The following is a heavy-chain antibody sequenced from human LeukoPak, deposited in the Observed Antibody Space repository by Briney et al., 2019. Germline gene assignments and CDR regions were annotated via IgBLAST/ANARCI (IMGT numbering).Heavy chain of an antibody. V-gene: IGHV3-48*04. Sequence: PGGSLRLSCAASGFTFSSYGMNWVRQAPGMGLEWISYISSSSSTIYYADSVKGRFTISRDNAKNSLYLQMNSLGAEDTAVYYCARGWLQYFDYWGQGTLVTVSS. D-gene: IGHD5-24*01. J-gene: IGHJ4*02. CDR1: GFTFSSYG. CDR3: ARGWLQYFDY. CDR2: ISSSSSTI.